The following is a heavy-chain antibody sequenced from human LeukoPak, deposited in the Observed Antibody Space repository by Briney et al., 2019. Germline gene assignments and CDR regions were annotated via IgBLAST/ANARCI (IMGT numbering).Heavy chain of an antibody. Sequence: GGSLRLPCAASGFTFSDNYMTWVRQAPGKGLEWLSYISGNGGDIQYADSVKGRFTISRDNAKNLLYLQMDSLRVEDTAIYYCARDPRTVRIWGQGTLVTVSS. V-gene: IGHV3-11*04. CDR2: ISGNGGDI. CDR1: GFTFSDNY. J-gene: IGHJ4*02. D-gene: IGHD1-1*01. CDR3: ARDPRTVRI.